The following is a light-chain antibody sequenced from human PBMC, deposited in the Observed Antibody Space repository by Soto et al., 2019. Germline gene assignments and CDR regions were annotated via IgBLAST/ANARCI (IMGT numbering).Light chain of an antibody. J-gene: IGKJ1*01. V-gene: IGKV3-15*01. CDR1: QSVRSN. CDR2: GAS. Sequence: EIVMTQSPATLSVSPGERATLSCRASQSVRSNLAWYQQKPGQVPRLLIYGASTRATGIPARFSGSGSGTEFTLTISSLQSEDFAVYYCQQYNNWPGTFGQGTKVEIK. CDR3: QQYNNWPGT.